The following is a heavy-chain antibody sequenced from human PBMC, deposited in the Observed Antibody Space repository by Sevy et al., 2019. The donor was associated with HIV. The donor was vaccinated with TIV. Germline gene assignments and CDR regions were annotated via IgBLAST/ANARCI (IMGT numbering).Heavy chain of an antibody. CDR3: ARGASSGWYPVIDY. D-gene: IGHD6-19*01. CDR2: IYYSGST. CDR1: GGSISSYY. Sequence: SETLSLTCTVSGGSISSYYWSWIRQPPGKGLEWIGNIYYSGSTNYNPSLKSRVTISVDTSKNQFSLKLSSVTAADTAVYYCARGASSGWYPVIDYWGQGTLVTVSS. J-gene: IGHJ4*02. V-gene: IGHV4-59*01.